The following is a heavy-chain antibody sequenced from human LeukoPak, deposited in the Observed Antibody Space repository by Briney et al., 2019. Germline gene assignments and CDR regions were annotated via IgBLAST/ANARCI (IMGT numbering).Heavy chain of an antibody. V-gene: IGHV3-23*01. CDR2: ISGSGGGT. J-gene: IGHJ5*02. Sequence: GGCLRLSCTASGFTFASYAMSWVRQAPGMGLEWVSTISGSGGGTYYADSMKGRFIVSRDNSKNTLYLQVCVLRSDDGRVYYCAKSRVDFCRAWGPGTLVTVSS. CDR1: GFTFASYA. D-gene: IGHD3-3*01. CDR3: AKSRVDFCRA.